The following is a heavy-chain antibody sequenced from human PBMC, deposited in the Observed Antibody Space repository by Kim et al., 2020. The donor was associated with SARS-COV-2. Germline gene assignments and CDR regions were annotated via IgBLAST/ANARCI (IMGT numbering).Heavy chain of an antibody. V-gene: IGHV3-30*04. J-gene: IGHJ4*02. D-gene: IGHD2-2*03. Sequence: AGAGKARYTIDRDNSKNQLYLGMNSMRAEDTAVYYCASEAMLDNFYGAFDYWGQGTLVTVSS. CDR3: ASEAMLDNFYGAFDY.